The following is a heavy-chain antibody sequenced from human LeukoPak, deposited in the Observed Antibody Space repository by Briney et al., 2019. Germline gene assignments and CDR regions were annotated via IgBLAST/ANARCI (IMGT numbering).Heavy chain of an antibody. CDR3: ARPRKDIVVECGAFDI. Sequence: ASVKVSCKASGGTFSSYAISWVRQAPGQGLEWMGGIIPIFGTANYAQKFQGRVTITADKSTSTAYMELSSLRSEDTAVYYCARPRKDIVVECGAFDIWGKGQWSPSLQ. CDR1: GGTFSSYA. CDR2: IIPIFGTA. J-gene: IGHJ3*02. V-gene: IGHV1-69*06. D-gene: IGHD2-15*01.